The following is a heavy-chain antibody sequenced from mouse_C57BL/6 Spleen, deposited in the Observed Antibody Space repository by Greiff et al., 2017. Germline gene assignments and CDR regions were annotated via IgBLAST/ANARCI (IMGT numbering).Heavy chain of an antibody. J-gene: IGHJ1*03. CDR1: GYTFTSYW. D-gene: IGHD1-1*01. Sequence: QVQLQQPGAELVRPGSSVKLTCKASGYTFTSYWMHWVKQRPIQGLEWIGNIDTSDSETHYNQKFKGKATLTVDKSSSTAYMQLSSLTSEDSAGYYCSRSYGSYWYFDVWGTGTTVTVSS. CDR2: IDTSDSET. CDR3: SRSYGSYWYFDV. V-gene: IGHV1-52*01.